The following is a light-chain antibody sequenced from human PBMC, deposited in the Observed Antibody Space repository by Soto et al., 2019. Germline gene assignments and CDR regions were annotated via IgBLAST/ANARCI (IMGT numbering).Light chain of an antibody. J-gene: IGKJ3*01. V-gene: IGKV3-11*01. CDR1: QSVSSY. CDR2: GAS. CDR3: QQRDTWPFT. Sequence: EIVLTQSPATLSLSPGERATLSCRASQSVSSYLAWYQQKPGQAPRLLIYGASNRATGIPARFGGSGSGTDFTLTISSLEREDFAVYYCQQRDTWPFTFGPGTKVDIK.